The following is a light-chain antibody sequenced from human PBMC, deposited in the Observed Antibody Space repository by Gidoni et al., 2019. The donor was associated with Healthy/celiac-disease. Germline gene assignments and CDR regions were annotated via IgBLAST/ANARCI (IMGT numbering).Light chain of an antibody. Sequence: QSALTQPASVSGSPGPSITISCAGTSSDVGGYNYVSWYQQHPGKAPKLMSYEVSNRPSGVPDRFSGSKSGNTASLTISGLQAEDEADYYCSSYTSSSTLVVFGGGTKLTVL. CDR3: SSYTSSSTLVV. CDR2: EVS. CDR1: SSDVGGYNY. J-gene: IGLJ2*01. V-gene: IGLV2-14*01.